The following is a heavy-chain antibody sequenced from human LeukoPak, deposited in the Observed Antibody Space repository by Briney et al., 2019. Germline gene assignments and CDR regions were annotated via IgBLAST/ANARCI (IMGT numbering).Heavy chain of an antibody. J-gene: IGHJ3*02. CDR2: IDPGDSDT. D-gene: IGHD5-12*01. Sequence: GESLKISCKGSGYSFSSYWIGWVRQMPGKGLEWMGIIDPGDSDTRYSPSFQGQVTISADKSISTAYLQWSSLKASDTAMYYCARHRIVATIDDAFDIWGQGTMVTVSS. V-gene: IGHV5-51*01. CDR1: GYSFSSYW. CDR3: ARHRIVATIDDAFDI.